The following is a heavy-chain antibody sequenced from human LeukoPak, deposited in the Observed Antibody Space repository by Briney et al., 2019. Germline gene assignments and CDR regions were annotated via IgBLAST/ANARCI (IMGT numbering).Heavy chain of an antibody. D-gene: IGHD6-6*01. CDR2: IIPIFGTA. CDR1: GGTFSSYA. V-gene: IGHV1-69*13. J-gene: IGHJ6*03. CDR3: ARDLAGGIAARRGLYYYYMDV. Sequence: ASVKVSCKASGGTFSSYAISWVRQAPGQGLEWMGGIIPIFGTANYAQKFQGRVTITADESTSTAYMELSSLRSEDTAVYYCARDLAGGIAARRGLYYYYMDVWGKGTTVTVSS.